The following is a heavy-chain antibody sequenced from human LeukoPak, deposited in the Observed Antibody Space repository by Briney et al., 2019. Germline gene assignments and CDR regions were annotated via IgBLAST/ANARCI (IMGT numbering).Heavy chain of an antibody. CDR2: IIPILGIA. D-gene: IGHD3-10*01. V-gene: IGHV1-69*04. CDR3: ARDLMVRGVTPYYFDY. CDR1: GGTFSSYA. Sequence: SVKVSCKASGGTFSSYAISWVRQAPGQGLEWMGRIIPILGIANYAQKFQGRVTITADKSTSTAYMELSSLRSEDTAVYYCARDLMVRGVTPYYFDYWGQGTLVTVSS. J-gene: IGHJ4*02.